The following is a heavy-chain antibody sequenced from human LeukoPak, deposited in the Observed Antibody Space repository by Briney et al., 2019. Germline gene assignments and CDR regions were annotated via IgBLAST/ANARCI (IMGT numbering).Heavy chain of an antibody. Sequence: SETLSLTCTVSGGSISSSSYYWGWIRQPPGKGLEWIGSIYYSGSTYYNPSLKSRVTISVDTSKNQFSLKLSSVTAADTAVYYCARHFMDCSSTSCYTSYYYMDVWGKGTTVTVSS. J-gene: IGHJ6*03. CDR2: IYYSGST. V-gene: IGHV4-39*01. D-gene: IGHD2-2*02. CDR3: ARHFMDCSSTSCYTSYYYMDV. CDR1: GGSISSSSYY.